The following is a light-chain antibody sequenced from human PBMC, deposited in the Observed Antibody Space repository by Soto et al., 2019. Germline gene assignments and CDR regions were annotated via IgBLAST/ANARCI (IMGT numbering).Light chain of an antibody. CDR3: KKYGSSRWK. V-gene: IGKV3-20*01. J-gene: IGKJ1*01. Sequence: VLTQSPGTLSPSSGAIPTLSGSSSQSVSSNYLAWYQQKPGQATRILVYGAYSRATGIPDRFSGSGSGTDFTLTIRRLEPEDFAVYYCKKYGSSRWKVGQGNQVDIK. CDR1: QSVSSNY. CDR2: GAY.